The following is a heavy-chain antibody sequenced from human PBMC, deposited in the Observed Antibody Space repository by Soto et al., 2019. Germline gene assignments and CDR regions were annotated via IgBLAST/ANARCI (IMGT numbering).Heavy chain of an antibody. CDR3: ARGGECSSTSCYTPKYYDGMDV. CDR2: ISADNGER. J-gene: IGHJ6*02. CDR1: GYNFASYT. D-gene: IGHD2-2*02. V-gene: IGHV1-18*01. Sequence: VQVVQSGAEVKMAGAEVKVSCHASGYNFASYTINWVRQAPGQGLAWAGWISADNGERNYAPKFQGRVTMATVRSTSTAYMELKSLRADATAVYYCARGGECSSTSCYTPKYYDGMDVWGQGTTVTVS.